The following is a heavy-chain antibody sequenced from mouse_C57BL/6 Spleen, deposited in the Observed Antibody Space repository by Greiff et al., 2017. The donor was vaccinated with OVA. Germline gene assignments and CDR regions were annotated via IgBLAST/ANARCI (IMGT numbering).Heavy chain of an antibody. CDR3: ARRDYGRRYDYAMDY. CDR2: INPSSGYT. V-gene: IGHV1-7*01. J-gene: IGHJ4*01. Sequence: VLLVESGAELAKPGASVKLSCKASGYTFTSYWMHWVKQRPGQGLEWIGYINPSSGYTTYNQKFKDKATLTADKSSSTAYMQLSSLTSEDSAVYYCARRDYGRRYDYAMDYWGQGTSVTVSS. D-gene: IGHD2-4*01. CDR1: GYTFTSYW.